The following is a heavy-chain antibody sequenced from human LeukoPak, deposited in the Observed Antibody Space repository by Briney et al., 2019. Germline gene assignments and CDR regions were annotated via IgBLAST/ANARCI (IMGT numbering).Heavy chain of an antibody. J-gene: IGHJ4*02. CDR3: ARGQMAGY. D-gene: IGHD5-24*01. CDR2: IKPDGSEK. Sequence: GGSLRLSCAASRFTFSSYDMNWVRQAPGKGLEWVANIKPDGSEKSYVDSVKGRFTISRDNAKNSLYLQMNSLRAEDTAVYYCARGQMAGYWGQGTLVTVSS. V-gene: IGHV3-7*05. CDR1: RFTFSSYD.